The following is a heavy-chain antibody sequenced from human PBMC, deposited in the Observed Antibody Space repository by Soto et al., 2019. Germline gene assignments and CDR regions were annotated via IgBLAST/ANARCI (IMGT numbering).Heavy chain of an antibody. V-gene: IGHV3-21*01. D-gene: IGHD3-22*01. J-gene: IGHJ4*02. CDR2: ISSSSSYI. CDR1: GFTFSSYS. Sequence: GGSLRLSCAASGFTFSSYSMNWVRQAPGKGLEWVSSISSSSSYIYYADSVKGRFTISRDNAKNSLYLQMNSLRAEDTAVYYCARAITMIVVVIPTGVDYWGQGTLVTVS. CDR3: ARAITMIVVVIPTGVDY.